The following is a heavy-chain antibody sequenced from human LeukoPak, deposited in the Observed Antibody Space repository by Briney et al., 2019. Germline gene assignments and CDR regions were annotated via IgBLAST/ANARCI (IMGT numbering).Heavy chain of an antibody. D-gene: IGHD4-17*01. J-gene: IGHJ4*02. V-gene: IGHV5-51*01. CDR1: GYSFTSYW. CDR2: IYPGDSDT. Sequence: GESLKISGKGSGYSFTSYWIGWVRPMPGKGLEWMGIIYPGDSDTRYSPSFQGQVTISADKSISTAYLQWSSLKASDTAMYYCAGRGTATVTTDYFDYWAREPWSPSPQ. CDR3: AGRGTATVTTDYFDY.